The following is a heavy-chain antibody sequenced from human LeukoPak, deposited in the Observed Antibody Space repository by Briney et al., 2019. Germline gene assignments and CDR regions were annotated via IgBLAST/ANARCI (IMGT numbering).Heavy chain of an antibody. D-gene: IGHD3-22*01. V-gene: IGHV4-59*07. CDR3: ASGSGYQNNWFDP. CDR2: IYYSGCT. CDR1: GGSISFYY. J-gene: IGHJ5*02. Sequence: PSDTLSLTCTVSGGSISFYYWSWMRQPPGKGLHCIGYIYYSGCTNYNPSLRSRVTISVDTSKNQFSLKLSSVPAADTAVYYCASGSGYQNNWFDPWGQGTLVTVSS.